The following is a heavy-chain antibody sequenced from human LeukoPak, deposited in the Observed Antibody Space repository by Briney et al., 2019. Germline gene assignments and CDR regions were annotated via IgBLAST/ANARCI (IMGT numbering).Heavy chain of an antibody. CDR2: IRYDGSNK. V-gene: IGHV3-30*02. CDR1: GFTFSSYG. CDR3: AKIRKVYGDYRYRAFDI. D-gene: IGHD4-17*01. Sequence: PGGSLRLSCAASGFTFSSYGMHWVRQAPGKGLEWVAFIRYDGSNKYYADSVKGRFTISRDNSKNTLYLQMNSLRAEDTAVYYCAKIRKVYGDYRYRAFDIWGQGTMVTVSS. J-gene: IGHJ3*02.